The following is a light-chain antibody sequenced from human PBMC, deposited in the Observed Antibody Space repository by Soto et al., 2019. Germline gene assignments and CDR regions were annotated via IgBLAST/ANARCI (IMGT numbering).Light chain of an antibody. CDR1: QSVSSY. CDR3: QQRFNWPRFT. Sequence: EIVLTQSPATLSLSAGDRATISCRASQSVSSYLAWYQQKPGQAPRLLIYNASNRATGIPARFSGGGSGTDFTLTISIREPEDFAVYYCQQRFNWPRFTFGQGTKLEIK. J-gene: IGKJ2*01. V-gene: IGKV3-11*01. CDR2: NAS.